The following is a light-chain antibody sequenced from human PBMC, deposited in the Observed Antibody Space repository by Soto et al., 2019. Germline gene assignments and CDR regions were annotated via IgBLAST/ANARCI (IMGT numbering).Light chain of an antibody. V-gene: IGLV2-14*01. J-gene: IGLJ2*01. CDR2: EVS. CDR3: ASYTSSSTSVI. CDR1: SSDVGGYKY. Sequence: QPVLTQPASVSGSPGQSITISCTGTSSDVGGYKYVSWYQQHPDKAPKLIIFEVSNRPSGISSRFSGSKSGNTASLTISGLQADDEADYYCASYTSSSTSVIFGRGTKLTVL.